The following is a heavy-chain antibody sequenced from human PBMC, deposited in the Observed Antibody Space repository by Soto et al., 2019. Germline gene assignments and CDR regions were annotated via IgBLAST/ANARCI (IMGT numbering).Heavy chain of an antibody. CDR2: IYHSGST. V-gene: IGHV4-4*02. CDR3: ARYRTAVDGHYYYYGMDV. D-gene: IGHD6-19*01. CDR1: GGPISSSTW. Sequence: PSETLSLTCAVSGGPISSSTWWSWVRQPPGKGLEWIGEIYHSGSTNYNPSLKSRVTISVDKSKSQFSLKLSSVTAADTAVNYCARYRTAVDGHYYYYGMDVWGHGTTVTVSS. J-gene: IGHJ6*02.